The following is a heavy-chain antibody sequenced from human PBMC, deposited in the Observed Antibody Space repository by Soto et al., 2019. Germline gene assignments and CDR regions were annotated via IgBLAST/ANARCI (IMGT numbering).Heavy chain of an antibody. D-gene: IGHD2-2*01. CDR3: ARGGCSTKVDY. CDR2: TSNSGST. V-gene: IGHV4-31*03. J-gene: IGHJ4*02. Sequence: QVQLQESGPGLVKPSQTLSLTCTVSGGSIASSGYYWSWIRQHPGEGLEWIGFTSNSGSTSYNPSLKSRVTISVDTSSNQHSLNLKSVTAADTAVYYCARGGCSTKVDYWGQGTLVTVSP. CDR1: GGSIASSGYY.